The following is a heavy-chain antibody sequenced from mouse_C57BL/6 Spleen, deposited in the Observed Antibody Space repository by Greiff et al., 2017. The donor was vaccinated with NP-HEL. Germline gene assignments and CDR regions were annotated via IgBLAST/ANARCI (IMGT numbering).Heavy chain of an antibody. CDR1: GYTFTSYW. J-gene: IGHJ2*01. CDR2: IDPSDSET. V-gene: IGHV1-52*01. CDR3: ARRQPGYGNYFDY. D-gene: IGHD3-2*02. Sequence: QVQLQQPGAELVRPGSSVKLSCKASGYTFTSYWMHWVKQRPIQGLEWIGNIDPSDSETHYNQKFKDKATLTVDKSSSTAYMQLSSLTSEDSAVYYCARRQPGYGNYFDYWGQGTTLTVSS.